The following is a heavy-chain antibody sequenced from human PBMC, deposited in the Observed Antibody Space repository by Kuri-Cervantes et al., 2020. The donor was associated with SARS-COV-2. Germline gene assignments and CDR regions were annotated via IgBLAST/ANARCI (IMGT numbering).Heavy chain of an antibody. CDR2: ISSSSSYI. CDR3: AKVVSYRYYYYMDV. V-gene: IGHV3-21*01. J-gene: IGHJ6*03. D-gene: IGHD1-26*01. CDR1: GFTFSSYS. Sequence: ETLSLTCAASGFTFSSYSMNWVRQAPGKGLEWVSSISSSSSYIYYADSVKGRFTISRDNAKNSLYLQMNSLRAEDTAVYYCAKVVSYRYYYYMDVWGKGTTVTVSS.